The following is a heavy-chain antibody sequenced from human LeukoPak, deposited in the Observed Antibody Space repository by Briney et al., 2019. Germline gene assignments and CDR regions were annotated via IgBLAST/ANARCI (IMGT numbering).Heavy chain of an antibody. D-gene: IGHD6-13*01. Sequence: SVKVSCKASGGTFSSYAISWVRQAPGQGLEWMGRLIPILGIANYAQKFQGRVTITADKSTSTAYMELSSLRSEDTAVYYCARESPRIAAAGDPFDYWGQGTLVTVSS. CDR3: ARESPRIAAAGDPFDY. V-gene: IGHV1-69*04. CDR2: LIPILGIA. CDR1: GGTFSSYA. J-gene: IGHJ4*02.